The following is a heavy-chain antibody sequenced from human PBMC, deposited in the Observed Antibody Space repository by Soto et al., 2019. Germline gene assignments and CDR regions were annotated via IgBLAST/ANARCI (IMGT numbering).Heavy chain of an antibody. CDR3: ASLVSRRHFDS. V-gene: IGHV3-11*06. CDR2: ISSLNHYN. D-gene: IGHD1-1*01. J-gene: IGHJ4*02. CDR1: GFNFNDYY. Sequence: QEQLVESGGGLVKPGGSLRLSCAASGFNFNDYYMSWIRQAPGKGLEYIAYISSLNHYNNYADSVKGRFTISIDNAKNSLQLQMSSLRSEDSAVDYCASLVSRRHFDSWGRGTLVTVSS.